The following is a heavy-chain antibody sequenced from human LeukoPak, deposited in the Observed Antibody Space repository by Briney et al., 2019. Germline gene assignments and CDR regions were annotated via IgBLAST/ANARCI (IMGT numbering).Heavy chain of an antibody. CDR2: IYTSGST. CDR1: GGSISSYY. J-gene: IGHJ4*02. Sequence: SETLSLTCTVSGGSISSYYWSWIRQPAGKGLEWIGRIYTSGSTNYNPSLKSRVTMSVDTSKNQFSLKLSSVTAADTAVYYCAMTYYYDSSGYRIDYWGQGTLVTVSS. V-gene: IGHV4-4*07. D-gene: IGHD3-22*01. CDR3: AMTYYYDSSGYRIDY.